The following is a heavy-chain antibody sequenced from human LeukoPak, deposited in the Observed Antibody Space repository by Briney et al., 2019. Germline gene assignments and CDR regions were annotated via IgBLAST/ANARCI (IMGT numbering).Heavy chain of an antibody. J-gene: IGHJ3*01. D-gene: IGHD3-10*01. V-gene: IGHV3-66*01. CDR1: GFTVSSNY. CDR3: ARIAIVQGVINGFDL. CDR2: VYSDGSR. Sequence: GSLRLSCAASGFTVSSNYLSWVRQAPGKGLEWVSVVYSDGSRYYADSVRDRSFIFRDNSRNTVWFQMNSLRVEDTAVYYCARIAIVQGVINGFDLWGQGTMVTVSS.